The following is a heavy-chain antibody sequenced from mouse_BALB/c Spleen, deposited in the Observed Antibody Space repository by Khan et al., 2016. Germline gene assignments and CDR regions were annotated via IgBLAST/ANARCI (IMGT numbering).Heavy chain of an antibody. CDR2: IWGGGST. V-gene: IGHV2-6-5*01. CDR3: AKHYGYYFDY. J-gene: IGHJ2*01. Sequence: VELVESGPGLVAPSQSLSITCTVSGFSLTDYGVSWICQPPGKGLEWLGVIWGGGSTYYNSALNSRLSISSDHTKSHVFLKMTSLQTDDTAMYYCAKHYGYYFDYWGQGTTLTDSS. D-gene: IGHD1-2*01. CDR1: GFSLTDYG.